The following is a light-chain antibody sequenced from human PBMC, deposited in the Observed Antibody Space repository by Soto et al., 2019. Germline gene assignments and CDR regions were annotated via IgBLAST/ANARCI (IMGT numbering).Light chain of an antibody. V-gene: IGKV1-5*01. CDR3: QQYNSYWT. CDR2: DAS. Sequence: DIQRTPSPSTLSASVGDRVTITCRASQTISTWLAWYQQKPGKAPKLLIFDASVLEGGVPSRFSGSGSGTQFTLTISSLQPDDSATYYCQQYNSYWTFGQGTKVDIK. CDR1: QTISTW. J-gene: IGKJ1*01.